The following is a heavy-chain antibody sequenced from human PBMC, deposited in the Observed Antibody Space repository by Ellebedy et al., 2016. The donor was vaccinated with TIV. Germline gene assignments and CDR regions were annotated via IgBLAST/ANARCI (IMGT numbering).Heavy chain of an antibody. CDR1: GFTFDDYA. CDR2: ISWNSGSI. V-gene: IGHV3-9*01. CDR3: VKEGSGGHGYYYDF. Sequence: PGGSLRLSCAASGFTFDDYAMHWVRQAPGKGLEWVSGISWNSGSIGYADSVKGRFTISRDNAKKVLYLQMNRLRTEDTAVYRCVKEGSGGHGYYYDFWGQGTLVTVSS. D-gene: IGHD2-15*01. J-gene: IGHJ4*02.